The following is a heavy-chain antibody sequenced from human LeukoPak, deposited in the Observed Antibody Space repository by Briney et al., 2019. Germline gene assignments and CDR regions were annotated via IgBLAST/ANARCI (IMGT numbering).Heavy chain of an antibody. V-gene: IGHV3-7*01. CDR2: ISQDGSVK. D-gene: IGHD6-6*01. J-gene: IGHJ4*02. Sequence: GGSLRLSCAASGFRFSNYWMSWVRQPPGKGLEWLANISQDGSVKYYVDSVKGRFTISRDNAKNSLYLQLNSLRAEDTAVYFCARVGYSSSSMDYWGQGNLVTVSS. CDR1: GFRFSNYW. CDR3: ARVGYSSSSMDY.